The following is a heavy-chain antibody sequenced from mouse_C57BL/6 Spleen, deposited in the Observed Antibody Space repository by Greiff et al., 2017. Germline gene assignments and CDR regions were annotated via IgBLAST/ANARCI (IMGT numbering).Heavy chain of an antibody. Sequence: QVQLKQPGAELVRPGTSVKLSCKASGYTFTSYWMHWVKQRPGPGLEWIGVIDPSDSYTNYNQKFKGKATLTVDTSSNTAYMQLSSLTSEDAAVYYCARGPYYGFGDWGKGTTLTGAS. D-gene: IGHD2-10*01. J-gene: IGHJ2*01. CDR2: IDPSDSYT. CDR3: ARGPYYGFGD. V-gene: IGHV1-59*01. CDR1: GYTFTSYW.